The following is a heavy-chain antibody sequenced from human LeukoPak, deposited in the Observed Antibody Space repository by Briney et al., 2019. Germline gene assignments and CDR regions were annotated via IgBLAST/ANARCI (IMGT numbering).Heavy chain of an antibody. CDR2: IIPIFGTA. Sequence: SVKVSCKASGGTFSSYAISWVRQAPGQGLEWMGGIIPIFGTANYAQKFQGRVTITTDESTSTAYMELSSLRSEDTAVYYCARGVIAAAGTETPVDIWGQGTMVTVSS. CDR1: GGTFSSYA. CDR3: ARGVIAAAGTETPVDI. J-gene: IGHJ3*02. V-gene: IGHV1-69*05. D-gene: IGHD6-13*01.